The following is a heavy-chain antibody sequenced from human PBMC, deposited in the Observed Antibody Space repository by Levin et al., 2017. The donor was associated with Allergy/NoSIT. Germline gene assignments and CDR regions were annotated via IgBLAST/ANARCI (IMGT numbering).Heavy chain of an antibody. V-gene: IGHV1-69*13. J-gene: IGHJ6*02. Sequence: SVKVSCKASGGTFSSYAISWVRQAPGQGLEWMGGIIPIFGTANYAQKFQGRVTITADESTSTAYMELSSLRSEDTAVYYCARGDYGGNSVGDYYYYGMDVWGQGTTVTVSS. CDR1: GGTFSSYA. CDR2: IIPIFGTA. D-gene: IGHD4-23*01. CDR3: ARGDYGGNSVGDYYYYGMDV.